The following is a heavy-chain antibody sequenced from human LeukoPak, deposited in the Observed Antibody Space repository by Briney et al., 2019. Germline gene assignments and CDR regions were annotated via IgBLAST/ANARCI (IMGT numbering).Heavy chain of an antibody. D-gene: IGHD5-24*01. V-gene: IGHV3-11*04. CDR2: ISSSGSTI. J-gene: IGHJ4*02. CDR1: GFTFSDYY. CDR3: ARDRDGYNLRGDY. Sequence: AGGSLRLSCAASGFTFSDYYMSWSRQAPGKVLEWVSYISSSGSTIYYADSVKGRFTISRDNAKNSLYLQMNSLRAEDTAVYYCARDRDGYNLRGDYWGQGTLVTVSS.